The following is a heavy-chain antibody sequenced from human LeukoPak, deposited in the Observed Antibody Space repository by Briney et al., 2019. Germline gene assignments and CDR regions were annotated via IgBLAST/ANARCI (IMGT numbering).Heavy chain of an antibody. Sequence: SETLSLTCAVSGASISSSNYYWGWIRQPPGKGLEWIANIYHSGNTYYNPSLKSRVTISVDTSRNQFSLKLSSVTAADTAVYYCALQPARRLSWFDPWGQGTLVTVSS. CDR2: IYHSGNT. J-gene: IGHJ5*02. CDR1: GASISSSNYY. D-gene: IGHD2-2*01. V-gene: IGHV4-39*07. CDR3: ALQPARRLSWFDP.